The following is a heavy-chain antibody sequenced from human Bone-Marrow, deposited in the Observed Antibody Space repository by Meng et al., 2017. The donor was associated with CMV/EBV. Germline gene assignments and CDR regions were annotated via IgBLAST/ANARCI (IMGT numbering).Heavy chain of an antibody. V-gene: IGHV1-46*01. Sequence: ASVMVSCKASGYTFTSYYMHWVRQAPGQGLEWMGIINPSGGSTSYAQKFQGRVTMTRDTSTSTVYMELSSLRSEDTAVYYCARALRITMVRGATFDYWGQGTLVTVSS. CDR1: GYTFTSYY. J-gene: IGHJ4*02. D-gene: IGHD3-10*01. CDR3: ARALRITMVRGATFDY. CDR2: INPSGGST.